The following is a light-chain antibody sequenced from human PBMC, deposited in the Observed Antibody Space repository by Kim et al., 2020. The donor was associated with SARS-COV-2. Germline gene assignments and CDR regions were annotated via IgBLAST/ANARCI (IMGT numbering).Light chain of an antibody. CDR1: NIEAKS. V-gene: IGLV3-21*04. CDR3: QVWDSSISQVL. J-gene: IGLJ3*02. CDR2: YDT. Sequence: SSELTQPPSVSVAPGETASITCGGDNIEAKSVHWYQQRPGQAPLLVIYYDTDRPSGIPERFSGSNSGNTATLTISRVEAGDEAEFFCQVWDSSISQVLFGGGTQLTVL.